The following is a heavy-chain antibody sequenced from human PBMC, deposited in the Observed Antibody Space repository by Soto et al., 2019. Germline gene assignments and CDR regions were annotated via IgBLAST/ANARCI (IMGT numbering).Heavy chain of an antibody. Sequence: QVHLVQSGAEVKRPGASVKVSCKASAYTSTLYGITWVRQAPGQGLEWMGWIRAHNGETKFARKFQDRVTMTTDPYASTVFMDLRTLTSDDTAVYYCATALGTSGWFDYWGQGTLVTVPS. V-gene: IGHV1-18*01. CDR3: ATALGTSGWFDY. D-gene: IGHD6-19*01. J-gene: IGHJ4*02. CDR2: IRAHNGET. CDR1: AYTSTLYG.